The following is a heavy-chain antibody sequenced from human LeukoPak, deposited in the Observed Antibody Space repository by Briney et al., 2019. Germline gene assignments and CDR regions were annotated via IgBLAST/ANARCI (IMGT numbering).Heavy chain of an antibody. V-gene: IGHV3-7*01. D-gene: IGHD3-9*01. CDR3: ARPVLRYFDWLDFFDY. Sequence: PGGSLRLSCAASGFTFSGYWMSWVRQAPGKGLEWVANIKQDGSEKYYVDSVKGRFAISRDNAKNSLYLQMNSLRAEDTAVYYCARPVLRYFDWLDFFDYWGQGTLVTVSS. J-gene: IGHJ4*02. CDR1: GFTFSGYW. CDR2: IKQDGSEK.